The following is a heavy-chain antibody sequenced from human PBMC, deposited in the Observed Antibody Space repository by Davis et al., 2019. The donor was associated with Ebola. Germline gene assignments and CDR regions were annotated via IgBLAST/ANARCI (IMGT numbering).Heavy chain of an antibody. J-gene: IGHJ4*02. CDR3: ARDRYGYEAY. CDR1: GYTFTSYG. Sequence: ASVKVSCKASGYTFTSYGISWVRQAPGQGLEWMGIINPSGGSTSYAQKFQGRVTMTRDTSTSTVYMELSSLRSEDTAVYYCARDRYGYEAYWGQGTLVTVSS. D-gene: IGHD5-18*01. CDR2: INPSGGST. V-gene: IGHV1-46*01.